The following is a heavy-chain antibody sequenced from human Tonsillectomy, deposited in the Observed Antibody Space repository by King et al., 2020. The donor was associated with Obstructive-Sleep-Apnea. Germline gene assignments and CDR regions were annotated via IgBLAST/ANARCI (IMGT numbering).Heavy chain of an antibody. CDR1: GFTFDDYG. CDR3: AREGGVIFDWLLSPPKDYYYYYGMDV. D-gene: IGHD3-9*01. V-gene: IGHV3-20*01. Sequence: EVQLVESGGGVVRPGGSLRLSCAASGFTFDDYGMSWVRQAPGKGLEWVSGINWNGGSTGYADSVKGRFTISRDNAKNSLYLQMNSLRAEDTALYHCAREGGVIFDWLLSPPKDYYYYYGMDVWGQGTTVTVSS. J-gene: IGHJ6*02. CDR2: INWNGGST.